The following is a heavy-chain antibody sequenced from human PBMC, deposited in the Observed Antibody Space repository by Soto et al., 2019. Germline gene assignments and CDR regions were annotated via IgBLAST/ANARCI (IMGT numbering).Heavy chain of an antibody. J-gene: IGHJ6*03. CDR3: ARLSDYGDYYYMDV. CDR1: GGSISSYY. D-gene: IGHD4-17*01. Sequence: SETLSLTCTVSGGSISSYYWSWIRQPPGKGLEWIGYIYYSGSTNYNPSLKSRVTISVDTSKNQFSLKLSSVTAADTAVYYCARLSDYGDYYYMDVWGKGTTVTVSS. CDR2: IYYSGST. V-gene: IGHV4-59*08.